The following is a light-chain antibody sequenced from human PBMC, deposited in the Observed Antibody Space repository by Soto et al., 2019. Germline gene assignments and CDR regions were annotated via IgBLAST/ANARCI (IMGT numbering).Light chain of an antibody. J-gene: IGKJ4*01. Sequence: ALRMTQSPPSLSASTGDRVTITCRASQGISSYLAWYQQKPGKAPKLLIYAASTLQSGVPSRFSGSGSGTDFTLTISCLQSEDFATYYCQQYYSYPLTFGGGTKVEIK. CDR1: QGISSY. CDR3: QQYYSYPLT. V-gene: IGKV1-8*01. CDR2: AAS.